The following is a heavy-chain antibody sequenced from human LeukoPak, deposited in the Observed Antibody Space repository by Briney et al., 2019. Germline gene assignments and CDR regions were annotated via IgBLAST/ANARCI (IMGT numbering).Heavy chain of an antibody. V-gene: IGHV3-30*03. CDR1: GFTFSSYG. D-gene: IGHD3-16*01. Sequence: PGGSLRLSCAASGFTFSSYGMHWVRQAPGKGLEWVAVISYDGSNKYYADSVKGRFTISRDNSKNTLYLQMNSLRAEDTAVYYCARLGRYADYWGQGTLVTVSS. CDR2: ISYDGSNK. J-gene: IGHJ4*02. CDR3: ARLGRYADY.